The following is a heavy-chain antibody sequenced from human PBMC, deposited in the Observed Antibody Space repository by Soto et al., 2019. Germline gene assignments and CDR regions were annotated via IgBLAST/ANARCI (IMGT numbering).Heavy chain of an antibody. CDR2: ISSSSSYI. D-gene: IGHD2-2*01. V-gene: IGHV3-21*01. J-gene: IGHJ5*02. Sequence: LILSCAASGFTFSSYSMNWVRQAPGKGLEWVSSISSSSSYIYYADSVKGRFTISRDNAKNSLYLQMNSLRAEDTAVYYCARDPSSTSCCNWFDPWGQGTLVTVSS. CDR1: GFTFSSYS. CDR3: ARDPSSTSCCNWFDP.